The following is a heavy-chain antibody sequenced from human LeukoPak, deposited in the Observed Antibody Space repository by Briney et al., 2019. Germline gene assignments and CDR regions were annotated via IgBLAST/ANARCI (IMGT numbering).Heavy chain of an antibody. J-gene: IGHJ4*02. CDR1: GFTFSNYG. Sequence: GGSLRLSCAASGFTFSNYGMHWVRQAPGKGLEWVALIWHDGSNKYYADSVKGRFTISRDNSKNTLYLQMNSLRAEDTAVYYCAGGSGISDFWGQGTLVTVSS. CDR2: IWHDGSNK. D-gene: IGHD1-26*01. CDR3: AGGSGISDF. V-gene: IGHV3-33*01.